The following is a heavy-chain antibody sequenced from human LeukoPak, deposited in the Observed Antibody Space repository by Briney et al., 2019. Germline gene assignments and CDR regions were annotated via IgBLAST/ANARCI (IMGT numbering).Heavy chain of an antibody. J-gene: IGHJ4*02. D-gene: IGHD2-21*01. V-gene: IGHV4-59*01. CDR2: IHDSGRT. Sequence: KPSETLSLTCTVSGGSISDYYWGWFRQPPGKGLEWIGYIHDSGRTNYNASLKGRASISVDTSRRQFSLKLTSVTAADTAIYYCTTGWGWLTDYWGQGTLVTVSS. CDR1: GGSISDYY. CDR3: TTGWGWLTDY.